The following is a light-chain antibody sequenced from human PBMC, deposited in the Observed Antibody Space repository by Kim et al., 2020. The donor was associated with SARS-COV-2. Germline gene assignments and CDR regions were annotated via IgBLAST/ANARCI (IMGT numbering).Light chain of an antibody. V-gene: IGLV3-19*01. J-gene: IGLJ3*02. CDR1: RLRSYS. CDR3: NSRDIGGNHVWL. CDR2: GEN. Sequence: LGQTVRITCQGDRLRSYSANWYQQKPGQAPVRVIYGENSRPSGIPDRFSGSTAGDTASLSITGAQAEDVADYYCNSRDIGGNHVWLLGGGTKLTVL.